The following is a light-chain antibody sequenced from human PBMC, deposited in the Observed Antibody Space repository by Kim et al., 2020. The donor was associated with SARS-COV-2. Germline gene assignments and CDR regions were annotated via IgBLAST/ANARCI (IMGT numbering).Light chain of an antibody. CDR3: LQYHSYPVT. V-gene: IGKV1D-16*01. Sequence: DIQMTQSPSSLSASVGDSVTITCRASQNIGYWFGWYQQKPEKPPQSLIFGASSLQNGVPSRFSGSGSGTDFTLTISSLQPEDFATYYCLQYHSYPVTFGGGTKVEMK. CDR1: QNIGYW. CDR2: GAS. J-gene: IGKJ4*01.